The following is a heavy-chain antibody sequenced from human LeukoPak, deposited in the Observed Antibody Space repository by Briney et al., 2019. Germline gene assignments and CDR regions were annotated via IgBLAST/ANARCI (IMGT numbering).Heavy chain of an antibody. CDR1: GFTFSNYN. D-gene: IGHD4-23*01. V-gene: IGHV3-21*04. CDR2: ITSSGTCT. Sequence: GGSLRLSCADSGFTFSNYNMNWVRQAPGKAMEWVSSITSSGTCTFYADSVKGRFTISRDNSKNTLYLQMNSLRVDDTAVYYCAKSLDYGGNRARLDFWGQGTLVTVSS. CDR3: AKSLDYGGNRARLDF. J-gene: IGHJ4*02.